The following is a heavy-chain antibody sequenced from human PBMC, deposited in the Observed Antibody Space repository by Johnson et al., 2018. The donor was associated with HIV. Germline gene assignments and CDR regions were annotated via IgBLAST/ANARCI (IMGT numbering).Heavy chain of an antibody. CDR2: ISYDGNNK. CDR3: ARDPGWELLSDHAFDS. J-gene: IGHJ3*02. Sequence: QVQLVESVGGVVQPGRSLRLSCAASGFTFSHYGMHWVRQAPGKGLEWVAIISYDGNNKYYTDSVKGRFTISRDNFENTLYLQMDSLRVEDTAVYYCARDPGWELLSDHAFDSWGQGTMVTVSS. CDR1: GFTFSHYG. D-gene: IGHD1-26*01. V-gene: IGHV3-30*03.